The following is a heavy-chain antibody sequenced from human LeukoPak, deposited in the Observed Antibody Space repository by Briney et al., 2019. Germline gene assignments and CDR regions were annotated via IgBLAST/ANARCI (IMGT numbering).Heavy chain of an antibody. Sequence: GASVKVSCKASGYTFTSYGISWVRQAPGQGLEWMGWISAYNGNTNYAQKLQGRVTMTTDTSTSTAYMELRRLRSDDTAVYYCARVGRVLLWFGELLQDAFDIWGQGTMVTVSS. CDR2: ISAYNGNT. CDR3: ARVGRVLLWFGELLQDAFDI. D-gene: IGHD3-10*01. CDR1: GYTFTSYG. V-gene: IGHV1-18*01. J-gene: IGHJ3*02.